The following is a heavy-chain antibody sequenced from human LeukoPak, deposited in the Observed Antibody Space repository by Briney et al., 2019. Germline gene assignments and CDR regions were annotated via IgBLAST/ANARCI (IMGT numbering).Heavy chain of an antibody. CDR3: ARGVYSYGPFDY. D-gene: IGHD5-18*01. J-gene: IGHJ4*02. CDR1: GFTFSSYG. CDR2: IYYSGST. V-gene: IGHV4-39*07. Sequence: GSLRLSCAASGFTFSSYGMSWVRQPPGKGLEWIGTIYYSGSTYYNPSLKGRVTISVDTSKNQFSLKLSSVTAADTPVYYCARGVYSYGPFDYWGQGTLVAVSS.